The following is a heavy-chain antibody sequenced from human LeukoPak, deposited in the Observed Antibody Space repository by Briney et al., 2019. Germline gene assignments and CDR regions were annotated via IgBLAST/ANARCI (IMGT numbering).Heavy chain of an antibody. Sequence: GGSLRLSCAASGFTFSSYAMSWVRQAPGKGLEWVSAISGSGGSTYYADSVKGRFTISRDNSKNTLYLQMNSLRAEDTAVYYCAKDPSSYSSGGSDWFDPWGQGTLVTVSS. J-gene: IGHJ5*02. CDR3: AKDPSSYSSGGSDWFDP. V-gene: IGHV3-23*01. D-gene: IGHD6-19*01. CDR1: GFTFSSYA. CDR2: ISGSGGST.